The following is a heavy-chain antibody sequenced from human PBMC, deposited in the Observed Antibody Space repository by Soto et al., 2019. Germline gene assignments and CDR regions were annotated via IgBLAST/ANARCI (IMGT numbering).Heavy chain of an antibody. J-gene: IGHJ5*02. Sequence: QVQLVQSGAEVKKPGSSVKVSCKASGGTFSNYAISWVRQAPGQGLEWMGGIIPIFGTANYAQKFQGRVTITADESTSTAYMELSSLRSEDTAIYYCAVGSVDIVPTGMKPFDPWDQGTLVTVSS. D-gene: IGHD5-12*01. CDR3: AVGSVDIVPTGMKPFDP. CDR2: IIPIFGTA. CDR1: GGTFSNYA. V-gene: IGHV1-69*12.